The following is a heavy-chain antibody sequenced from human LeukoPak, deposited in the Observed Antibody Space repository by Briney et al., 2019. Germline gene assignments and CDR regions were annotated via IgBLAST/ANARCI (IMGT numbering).Heavy chain of an antibody. D-gene: IGHD6-19*01. V-gene: IGHV1-2*02. CDR3: ASATGDSNGWWNY. CDR1: GYTFTDYY. CDR2: INPYSGGT. J-gene: IGHJ4*02. Sequence: GASVKVSCEASGYTFTDYYIHWVRQAPGQGLEWMGWINPYSGGTNYEQKFQGRVTMTRDTSNSTAYMELSRLRSDDTAVYYCASATGDSNGWWNYWGQGTLVTVSS.